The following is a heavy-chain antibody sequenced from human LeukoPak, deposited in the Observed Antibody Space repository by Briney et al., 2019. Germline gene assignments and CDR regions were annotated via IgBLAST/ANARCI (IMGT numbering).Heavy chain of an antibody. D-gene: IGHD3-22*01. CDR3: ARHVGYDSSGPLYYFDY. Sequence: PSETLSLTCSVSGGSISRSSHSWGWIRQPPGKGLEWIGSIYYIGSTWYNPPLKSRVTISVDTSKNQFSLKLNSVTAADTALYYCARHVGYDSSGPLYYFDYWGQGTLVTVSS. CDR1: GGSISRSSHS. J-gene: IGHJ4*02. CDR2: IYYIGST. V-gene: IGHV4-39*01.